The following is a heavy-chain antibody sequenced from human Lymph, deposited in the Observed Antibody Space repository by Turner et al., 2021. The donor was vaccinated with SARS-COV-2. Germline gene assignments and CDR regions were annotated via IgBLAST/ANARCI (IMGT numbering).Heavy chain of an antibody. CDR2: IYSGGST. Sequence: EMHLVVTGGGLIQPGGSLRLSCAASGFTVSSNYMTWVRQAPGKGLEWVSLIYSGGSTYYADSVKCRFTISRDNSKNTLYLQMNSLRAEDTAIYYCARDLQLYGMDVWGQGTTVTVSS. D-gene: IGHD1-1*01. V-gene: IGHV3-53*02. CDR1: GFTVSSNY. J-gene: IGHJ6*02. CDR3: ARDLQLYGMDV.